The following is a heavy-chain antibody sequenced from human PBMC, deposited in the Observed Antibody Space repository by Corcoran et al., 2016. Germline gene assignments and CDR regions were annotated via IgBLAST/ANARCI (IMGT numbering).Heavy chain of an antibody. D-gene: IGHD3-22*01. CDR2: INAGNGNT. CDR1: GYTFTSYA. Sequence: QVQLVQSGAEVKKPGASVKVSCKASGYTFTSYAMHWVRQAPGQRLEWMGWINAGNGNTKDSQKFQGRVTITRDTSASTAYMELSSLRSEDTAVYYCARDHYYDSSGYRYYFDSWGQGTLVTVSS. J-gene: IGHJ4*02. V-gene: IGHV1-3*01. CDR3: ARDHYYDSSGYRYYFDS.